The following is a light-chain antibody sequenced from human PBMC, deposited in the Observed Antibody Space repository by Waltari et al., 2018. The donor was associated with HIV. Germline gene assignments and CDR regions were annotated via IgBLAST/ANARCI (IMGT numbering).Light chain of an antibody. CDR3: QQFGSLPVT. CDR1: QDIRKF. CDR2: DAS. V-gene: IGKV1-33*01. J-gene: IGKJ4*01. Sequence: DIQMTQSPSSLSASVGARVTITCQASQDIRKFLNWYQQKPGKAPKLLIYDASILDAGVSSRFSGSGSGTDFTFTIGSLQADDIATYYCQQFGSLPVTFGGGTKVEI.